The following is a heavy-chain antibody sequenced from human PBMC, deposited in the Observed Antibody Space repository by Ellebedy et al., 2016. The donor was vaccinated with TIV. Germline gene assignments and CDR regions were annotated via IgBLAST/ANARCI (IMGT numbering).Heavy chain of an antibody. Sequence: PGGSLRLSCAASGFTFSSYWMHWVRQAPGKGLVWVSRINNDGNSTSYADSVKGRFTISRDNAKNTLYLQMNSLRAEDTAVYYCARVYGAFNWFDPWGQGTLVTVSS. CDR1: GFTFSSYW. CDR2: INNDGNST. J-gene: IGHJ5*02. CDR3: ARVYGAFNWFDP. V-gene: IGHV3-74*01. D-gene: IGHD3-10*01.